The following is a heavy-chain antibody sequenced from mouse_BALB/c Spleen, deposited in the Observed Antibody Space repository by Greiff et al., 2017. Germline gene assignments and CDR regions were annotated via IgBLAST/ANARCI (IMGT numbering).Heavy chain of an antibody. CDR3: ARQDGRYAMDY. CDR1: GFTFSSYV. CDR2: ISSGGSYT. Sequence: EVKLVESGGDLVKPGGSLKLSCAASGFTFSSYVMSWVRQTPDKRLEWVATISSGGSYTYYPDSVKGRFTISRDNAKNTLYLQMSSLKSEDTAMYYCARQDGRYAMDYWGQGTSVTVSS. V-gene: IGHV5-6*01. J-gene: IGHJ4*01. D-gene: IGHD2-3*01.